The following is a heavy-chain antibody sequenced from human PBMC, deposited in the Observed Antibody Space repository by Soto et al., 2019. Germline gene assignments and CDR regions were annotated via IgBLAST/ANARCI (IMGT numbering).Heavy chain of an antibody. D-gene: IGHD3-16*02. CDR3: AKGAVTFGGVIVIPGLDY. CDR1: GFTFSSYA. V-gene: IGHV3-23*01. Sequence: GGSLRLSCAASGFTFSSYAMSWVRQAPGKGLEWVSAISGSGGSTYYADSVKGRFTISRDNSKNTLYLQMNSLRAEDTAVYYCAKGAVTFGGVIVIPGLDYWGQGTLVTVSS. CDR2: ISGSGGST. J-gene: IGHJ4*02.